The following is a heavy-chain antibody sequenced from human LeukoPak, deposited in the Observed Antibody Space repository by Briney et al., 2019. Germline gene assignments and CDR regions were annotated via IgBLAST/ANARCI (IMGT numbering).Heavy chain of an antibody. CDR1: GYTFTGYY. CDR2: INPNSGGT. CDR3: AREKRFNDWSLDW. D-gene: IGHD3-9*01. Sequence: ASVKVSCKASGYTFTGYYMHWVREAPGQGLEWMGWINPNSGGTNYAQKFQGRVTMTRDTSISTAYMELSRLRSDDTAVYYCAREKRFNDWSLDWWGQGTLVTVSS. J-gene: IGHJ4*02. V-gene: IGHV1-2*02.